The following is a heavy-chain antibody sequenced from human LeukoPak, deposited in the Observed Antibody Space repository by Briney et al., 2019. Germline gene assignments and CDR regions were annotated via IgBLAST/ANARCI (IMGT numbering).Heavy chain of an antibody. Sequence: GGSLRLSCAASGFTFSSYAMSWVRQAPGKGLEWVSDISGSGGSTYYADSVKGRFTISRDNSKNTLYLQMNSLRAEDTAVYYCARDNEYCTGGTCRLDYWGQGALVTVSS. D-gene: IGHD2-15*01. V-gene: IGHV3-23*01. CDR1: GFTFSSYA. CDR2: ISGSGGST. J-gene: IGHJ4*02. CDR3: ARDNEYCTGGTCRLDY.